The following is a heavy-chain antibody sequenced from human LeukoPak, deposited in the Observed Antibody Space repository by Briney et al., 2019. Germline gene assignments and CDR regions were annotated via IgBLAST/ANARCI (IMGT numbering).Heavy chain of an antibody. D-gene: IGHD6-19*01. CDR3: AKAITAVAGYDAFDV. CDR2: VSWSGAQT. CDR1: GFKFDDFA. J-gene: IGHJ3*01. V-gene: IGHV3-9*01. Sequence: GGSLRLSCVASGFKFDDFAMFRVRQVPGKGLDWVAHVSWSGAQTGYADSVKGRFTISRDNAKNSLFLEMDSLRSEDTAFYFCAKAITAVAGYDAFDVWGQGTKVIVSS.